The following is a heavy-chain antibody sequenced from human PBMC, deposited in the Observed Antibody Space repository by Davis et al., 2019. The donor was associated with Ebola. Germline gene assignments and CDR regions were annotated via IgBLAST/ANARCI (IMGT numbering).Heavy chain of an antibody. CDR1: GFSISSGYY. V-gene: IGHV4-38-2*02. CDR3: ARLCWYDFWSGHGPLPWRFDT. J-gene: IGHJ5*02. Sequence: MPSETLSLTCTVSGFSISSGYYWGWIRQPPGKGLEWIATVYHSGNTYYNPSLESRVTISVDTSKNQFSLKVTSVTAADTAVYYCARLCWYDFWSGHGPLPWRFDTWGQGILVTVFS. D-gene: IGHD3-3*01. CDR2: VYHSGNT.